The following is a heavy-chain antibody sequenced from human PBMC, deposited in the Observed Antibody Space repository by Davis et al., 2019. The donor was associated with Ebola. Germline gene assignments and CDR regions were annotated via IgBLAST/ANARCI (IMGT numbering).Heavy chain of an antibody. J-gene: IGHJ6*02. D-gene: IGHD3-10*01. CDR2: INPISGDT. Sequence: GESLKTSCKASGYTFTGYYMHWVRQAPGQGLEWMGGINPISGDTNYAEIFQGRVTMTRDTSLSTVYMELTSLRSDDTAVYYCARDLSYSYYYQYYGMDVWGQGTTVTVS. CDR3: ARDLSYSYYYQYYGMDV. CDR1: GYTFTGYY. V-gene: IGHV1-2*02.